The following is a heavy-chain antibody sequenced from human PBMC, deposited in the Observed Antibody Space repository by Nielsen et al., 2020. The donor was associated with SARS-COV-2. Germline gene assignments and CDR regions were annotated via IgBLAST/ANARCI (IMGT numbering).Heavy chain of an antibody. CDR3: AIRSSGYYNWFDP. J-gene: IGHJ5*02. Sequence: SETLSLTCAVSGGSISSSNWWSWVRQPPGKGLEWIGEIYHSGSTNYNPSLESRVTISVDKSKNQFSLKLSSVTAADTAVYYCAIRSSGYYNWFDPWGQGTLVTVSS. V-gene: IGHV4-4*02. CDR1: GGSISSSNW. CDR2: IYHSGST. D-gene: IGHD3-22*01.